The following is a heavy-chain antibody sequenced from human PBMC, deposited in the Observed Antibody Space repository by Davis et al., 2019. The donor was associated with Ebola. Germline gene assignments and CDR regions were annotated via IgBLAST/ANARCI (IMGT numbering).Heavy chain of an antibody. V-gene: IGHV4-59*01. Sequence: SETLSLTCTVSGGSISSYYWSWIRQPPGKGLEWIGYIYYSGSTNYNPSLKSRVTISVDTSKNQFSLKLRSVTAADTAVYYCARGRAATWSENWFDSWGQGALVTVSS. CDR2: IYYSGST. D-gene: IGHD2-15*01. CDR3: ARGRAATWSENWFDS. CDR1: GGSISSYY. J-gene: IGHJ5*01.